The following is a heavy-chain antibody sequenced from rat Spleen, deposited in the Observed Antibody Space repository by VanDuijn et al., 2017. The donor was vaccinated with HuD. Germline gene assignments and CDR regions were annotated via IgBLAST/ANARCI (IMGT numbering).Heavy chain of an antibody. D-gene: IGHD1-1*01. CDR2: ISYDGTST. J-gene: IGHJ2*01. CDR1: GFTFSDYY. V-gene: IGHV5-20*01. Sequence: EVQLVESDGGLVQPGRSLKLSCAASGFTFSDYYMAWVRQGPTKGLEWVARISYDGTSTYYRDSVKGRFTISRDNAKSTLYLQMDSLRFEDTATYYCTTGLQWGQGVMVTVSS. CDR3: TTGLQ.